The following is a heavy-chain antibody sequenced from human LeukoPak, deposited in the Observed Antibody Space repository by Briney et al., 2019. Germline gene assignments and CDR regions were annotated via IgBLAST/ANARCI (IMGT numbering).Heavy chain of an antibody. CDR1: GFTFDDYL. CDR3: AKARGLIGGAFDI. D-gene: IGHD3-22*01. Sequence: HPGGSLRLSCAASGFTFDDYLIHWVRQAPGKGVEWVSLISWDGDITYYADCVKGRFTISRDNSKNSLYLQMNSLRTEDTALYYCAKARGLIGGAFDIWGQGTMVTVSS. V-gene: IGHV3-43*01. CDR2: ISWDGDIT. J-gene: IGHJ3*02.